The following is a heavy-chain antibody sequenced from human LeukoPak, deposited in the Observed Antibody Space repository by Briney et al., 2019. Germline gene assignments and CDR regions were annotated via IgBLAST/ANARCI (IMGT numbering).Heavy chain of an antibody. Sequence: SVKVSCKASGGTFSSYAISWVRQAPGQGIEWLGGIIPIFGTANYAQKFQGRVTITTDESTSTAYMELSSLRSEDTAVYYCARSSIEMATINAYWGQGTLVTVSS. CDR1: GGTFSSYA. CDR2: IIPIFGTA. J-gene: IGHJ4*02. D-gene: IGHD5-24*01. V-gene: IGHV1-69*05. CDR3: ARSSIEMATINAY.